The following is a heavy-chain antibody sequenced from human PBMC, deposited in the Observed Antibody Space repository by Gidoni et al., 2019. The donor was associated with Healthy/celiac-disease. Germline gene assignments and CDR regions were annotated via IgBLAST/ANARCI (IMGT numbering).Heavy chain of an antibody. CDR3: ARQPDSSSWKTNWFDP. CDR2: IYYSGST. V-gene: IGHV4-39*01. J-gene: IGHJ5*02. D-gene: IGHD6-13*01. Sequence: QLQLQESGPGLVKPSETLSLTCTVSGGPISSSSYYWGWIRQPPGKGLEWIGSIYYSGSTYYNPSLKSRVTISVDMSKNQFSLKLSSVTAADTAVYYCARQPDSSSWKTNWFDPWGQGTLVTVSS. CDR1: GGPISSSSYY.